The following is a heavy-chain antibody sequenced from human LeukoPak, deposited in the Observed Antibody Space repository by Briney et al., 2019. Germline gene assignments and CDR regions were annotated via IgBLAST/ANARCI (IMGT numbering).Heavy chain of an antibody. J-gene: IGHJ4*02. Sequence: SETLSLTCTVSGGSISSGDYYWSWIRQPPGKGREWIGYIYYSGSTYYNPSLKSRVTISVDTSKNQFSLKLSSVTAADTAVYYCARGRTYYYDSSGYYLNSGPYYFDYWGQGTLVTVSS. CDR3: ARGRTYYYDSSGYYLNSGPYYFDY. D-gene: IGHD3-22*01. V-gene: IGHV4-30-4*08. CDR1: GGSISSGDYY. CDR2: IYYSGST.